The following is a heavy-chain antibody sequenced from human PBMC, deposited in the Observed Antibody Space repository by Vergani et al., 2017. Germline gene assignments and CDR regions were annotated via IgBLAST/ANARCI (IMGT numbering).Heavy chain of an antibody. D-gene: IGHD2-2*02. Sequence: QLQLQESGPGLVKPSETLSLTCTVSGGSIRSSSYYWGWIRQPTGKGLEWIGSIYYSGSTYYNPSLKSRVTISVDTSKNQFSLKLSSVTAADTAVYYCARRIKGVPAAIGVEDWFDPWGQGTLVTVSS. V-gene: IGHV4-39*01. CDR1: GGSIRSSSYY. J-gene: IGHJ5*02. CDR2: IYYSGST. CDR3: ARRIKGVPAAIGVEDWFDP.